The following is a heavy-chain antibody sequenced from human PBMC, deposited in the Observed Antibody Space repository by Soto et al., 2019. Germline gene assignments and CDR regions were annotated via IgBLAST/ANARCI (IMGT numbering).Heavy chain of an antibody. CDR1: GGSISSGGYY. J-gene: IGHJ4*02. D-gene: IGHD3-3*01. CDR2: IYYSGST. Sequence: SETLSLTCTVSGGSISSGGYYWSWIRQHPGKGLEWIGYIYYSGSTYYNPSLKSRVTISVDTSKNQFSLKLSSVTAADTAVYYCARMYYDFWSGYLDYWGQGTLVTVSS. CDR3: ARMYYDFWSGYLDY. V-gene: IGHV4-31*03.